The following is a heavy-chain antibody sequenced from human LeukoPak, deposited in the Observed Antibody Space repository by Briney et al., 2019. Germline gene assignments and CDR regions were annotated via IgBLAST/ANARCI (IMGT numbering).Heavy chain of an antibody. CDR1: GYTFTSYY. V-gene: IGHV1-46*01. CDR2: INPSGGST. J-gene: IGHJ6*03. D-gene: IGHD2-2*01. CDR3: ARRAAIYYMDV. Sequence: ASVKVSCKASGYTFTSYYMYWVRQAPGQGLEWMGIINPSGGSTSYAQKFQGRVTMTRDTSTSTVYMELSSLRSEDTAVYYCARRAAIYYMDVWGKGTTVTVSS.